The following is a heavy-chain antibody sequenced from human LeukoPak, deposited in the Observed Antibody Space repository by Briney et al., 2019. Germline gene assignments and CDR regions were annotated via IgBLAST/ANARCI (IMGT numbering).Heavy chain of an antibody. V-gene: IGHV3-30*18. J-gene: IGHJ4*02. CDR1: GFTFSTYG. CDR3: AKDPASNYYGSGSYYNVLVSYYFDY. D-gene: IGHD3-10*01. Sequence: GGSLRPSCAASGFTFSTYGMPWVRRAPGKGLEWGAAISYDGSNQDSAGSVKGRFTISRDNSKNTLYLQMNSLRAEDTAVYYCAKDPASNYYGSGSYYNVLVSYYFDYWGQGTLVTVSS. CDR2: ISYDGSNQ.